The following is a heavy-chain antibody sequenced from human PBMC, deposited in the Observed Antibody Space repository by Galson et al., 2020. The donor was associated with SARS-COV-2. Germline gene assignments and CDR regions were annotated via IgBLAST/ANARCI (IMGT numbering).Heavy chain of an antibody. V-gene: IGHV4-61*02. CDR2: IYTSGNT. Sequence: SETLSLTCTVSGGSISSGSYYWSWIRQPAGKGLEWIGRIYTSGNTNYNPSLKSRVTISIDTSKNQFSLKLSSVIAADTAVYYCARGRILDYWGQGTLVTVSS. J-gene: IGHJ4*02. CDR1: GGSISSGSYY. CDR3: ARGRILDY.